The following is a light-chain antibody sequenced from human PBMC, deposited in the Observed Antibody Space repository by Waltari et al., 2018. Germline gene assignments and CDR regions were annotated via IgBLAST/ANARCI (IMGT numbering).Light chain of an antibody. CDR2: EAT. J-gene: IGLJ1*01. V-gene: IGLV2-23*01. Sequence: QSALSQPASVSGSPGQSLTITCTGASTDLASYNLLAWYQHHPNRAPKLLIYEATKRPSGISLRVSGAKSGATASLRISGLHADDEADYYCCSYTGSSTSYGCGGGTKVSVL. CDR3: CSYTGSSTSYG. CDR1: STDLASYNL.